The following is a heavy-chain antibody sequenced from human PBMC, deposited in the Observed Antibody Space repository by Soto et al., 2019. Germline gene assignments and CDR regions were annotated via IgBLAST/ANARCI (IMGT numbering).Heavy chain of an antibody. CDR2: IYGGGTT. V-gene: IGHV3-53*01. D-gene: IGHD6-19*01. Sequence: GGSLRLSCAASGFTVSSKYMTWVRQAPGKGLEWVSVIYGGGTTYYADSVKGRFTISRDNSKNTLFLQVNSLRVEDTAVYYCVQTTGWPGFDFWGQGTLVTVSS. J-gene: IGHJ4*02. CDR1: GFTVSSKY. CDR3: VQTTGWPGFDF.